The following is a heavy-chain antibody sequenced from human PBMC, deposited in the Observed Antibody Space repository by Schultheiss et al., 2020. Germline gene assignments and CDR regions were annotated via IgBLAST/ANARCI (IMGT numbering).Heavy chain of an antibody. CDR1: GYSFTSYW. V-gene: IGHV5-10-1*01. CDR3: ARQSPYDSSGYQFDY. CDR2: IDPSDSYT. Sequence: GESLKISCKGSGYSFTSYWISWVRQMPGKGLEWMGRIDPSDSYTNYSPSFQGHVTISADKSISTAYLQWSSLKASDTAMYYCARQSPYDSSGYQFDYWGQGTLVTVSS. D-gene: IGHD3-22*01. J-gene: IGHJ4*02.